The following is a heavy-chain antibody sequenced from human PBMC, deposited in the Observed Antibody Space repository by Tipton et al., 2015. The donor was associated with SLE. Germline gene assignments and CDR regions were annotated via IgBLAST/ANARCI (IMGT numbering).Heavy chain of an antibody. J-gene: IGHJ4*02. CDR3: AKGTHRELVYGTYFFDH. CDR1: GFTFSSYA. D-gene: IGHD2-8*01. Sequence: SLRLSCAASGFTFSSYAMSWVRQAPGKGLERVSTISGSGGNTYYADSVKGRFTISRDNSQSSLYLLMTSLRPEDTAFYFCAKGTHRELVYGTYFFDHWGQGSLVTVSS. CDR2: ISGSGGNT. V-gene: IGHV3-23*01.